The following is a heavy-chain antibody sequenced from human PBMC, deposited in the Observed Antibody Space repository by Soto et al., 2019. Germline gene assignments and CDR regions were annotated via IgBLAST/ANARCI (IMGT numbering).Heavy chain of an antibody. V-gene: IGHV1-69*12. J-gene: IGHJ6*02. CDR1: GGTFSSYA. CDR3: ARDQRGIRYYYYGMDG. Sequence: QVQLVQSGAEVKKPGSSVKVSCKASGGTFSSYAISWVRQAPGQGLEWMGGIIPIFGTANYAQKFQGRVTITADEXTXXAYMELSSLRSEDTAVYYCARDQRGIRYYYYGMDGWGQGTTVTVSS. CDR2: IIPIFGTA. D-gene: IGHD3-16*01.